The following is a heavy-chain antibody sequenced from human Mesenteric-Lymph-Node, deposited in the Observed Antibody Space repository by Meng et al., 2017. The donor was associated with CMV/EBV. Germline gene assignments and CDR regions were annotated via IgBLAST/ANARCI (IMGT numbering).Heavy chain of an antibody. J-gene: IGHJ6*02. Sequence: SETLSLTCAVYGGSFSGYYWSWIRQPPGKGLEWIGEINHSGSTNYNPSLKSRVTISVDTSKNQFSLKLSSVTAADTAVYYCARGEVVAAAVRPYYYYGMDVWGQGTTVTVSS. CDR2: INHSGST. CDR3: ARGEVVAAAVRPYYYYGMDV. CDR1: GGSFSGYY. V-gene: IGHV4-34*01. D-gene: IGHD2-2*01.